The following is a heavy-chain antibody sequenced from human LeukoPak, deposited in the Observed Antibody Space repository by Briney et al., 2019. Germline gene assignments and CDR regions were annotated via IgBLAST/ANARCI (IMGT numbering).Heavy chain of an antibody. D-gene: IGHD4-17*01. J-gene: IGHJ4*02. Sequence: SVKVSCKASGGTFNSYAISWVRQAPGQGLEWMGGIIPIFGTTNYARKFQGRVTITADESTSTAYMELSSLRSEDTAVYYCARGKRPTVTTSVFDYWGQGTLVTVSS. CDR1: GGTFNSYA. CDR3: ARGKRPTVTTSVFDY. V-gene: IGHV1-69*13. CDR2: IIPIFGTT.